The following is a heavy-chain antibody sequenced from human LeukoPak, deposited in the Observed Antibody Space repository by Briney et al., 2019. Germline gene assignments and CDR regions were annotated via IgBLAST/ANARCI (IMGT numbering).Heavy chain of an antibody. Sequence: PGGSLRLSCAASGFTVSSNYMSWVRQAPGKGLEWVAISYSGNTTYCADSVRGRFTISRDKSKNRLHLQMNSLRAEDTAVYYCATYSSGRRGYYFDSWGQGTPVTVSS. D-gene: IGHD6-19*01. V-gene: IGHV3-66*01. CDR2: SYSGNTT. CDR3: ATYSSGRRGYYFDS. J-gene: IGHJ4*02. CDR1: GFTVSSNY.